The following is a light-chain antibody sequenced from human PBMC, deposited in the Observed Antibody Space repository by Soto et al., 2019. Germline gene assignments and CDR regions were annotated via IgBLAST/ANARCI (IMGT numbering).Light chain of an antibody. CDR2: DVS. J-gene: IGLJ1*01. CDR1: SSDVGGYNY. Sequence: QSALTQPASVSGSPGQSITISCTGTSSDVGGYNYVSWYQQHPGKAPKLMIYDVSNRPSGVSNRFSGSKSGNTASLTISGLHAEDEADDYCSTYTSSSTLEVFGTGTKVTVL. V-gene: IGLV2-14*01. CDR3: STYTSSSTLEV.